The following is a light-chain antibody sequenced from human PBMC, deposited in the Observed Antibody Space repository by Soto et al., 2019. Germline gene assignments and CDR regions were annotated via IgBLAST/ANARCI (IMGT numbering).Light chain of an antibody. Sequence: DIQMTQSPSSLSASVGDRVTITCRASQSIRNDLGWYQQKPGKAPKRLIYAASSLQSGVPSRFSGSGSGTEFTLTISSLEPEDFALYFCQQRSNWPLITFGQGTRLEIK. CDR1: QSIRND. V-gene: IGKV1-17*01. J-gene: IGKJ5*01. CDR3: QQRSNWPLIT. CDR2: AAS.